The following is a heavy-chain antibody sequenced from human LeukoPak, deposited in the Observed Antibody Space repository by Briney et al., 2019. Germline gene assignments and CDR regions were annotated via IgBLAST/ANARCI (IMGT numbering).Heavy chain of an antibody. CDR2: INTNTGNP. Sequence: ASVKVSCKTSGYTFTSYAMNWVRRAPGQGLEWMGWINTNTGNPTYAQGFTGRFVFSLDTSVSTTYLQISSLKAEDTAVYYCAVCSTTCAFGFAYWGQGTLVTVSS. CDR3: AVCSTTCAFGFAY. J-gene: IGHJ4*02. V-gene: IGHV7-4-1*02. D-gene: IGHD2-2*01. CDR1: GYTFTSYA.